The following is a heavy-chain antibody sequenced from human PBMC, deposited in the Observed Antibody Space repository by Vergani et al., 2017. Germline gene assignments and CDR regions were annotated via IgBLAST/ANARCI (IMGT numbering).Heavy chain of an antibody. CDR2: IKSKTDGGTT. V-gene: IGHV3-15*01. Sequence: EVQLLESGGGLVQPGGSLRLSCAASGFTFSSYAMSWVRQAPGKGLEWVGRIKSKTDGGTTDYAAPVKGRFTISRDDSKNTLYLQMNSLKTEDTAVYYCTTGRGYNAYYYYGMDVWGQGTTVTVSS. CDR3: TTGRGYNAYYYYGMDV. D-gene: IGHD5-24*01. CDR1: GFTFSSYA. J-gene: IGHJ6*02.